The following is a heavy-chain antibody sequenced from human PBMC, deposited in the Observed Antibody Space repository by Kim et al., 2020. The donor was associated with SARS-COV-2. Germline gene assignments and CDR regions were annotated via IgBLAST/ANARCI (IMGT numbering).Heavy chain of an antibody. V-gene: IGHV7-4-1*02. CDR2: INTNTGNP. CDR1: GYTFTNYG. D-gene: IGHD6-13*01. Sequence: ASVKVSCKASGYTFTNYGMNWVRQAPGQGLEWMGWINTNTGNPTYAQGFTGRLVISLDTSVSTTYLQINSLKAEDTAVYYCARVPYRSSWYVDYWGQGT. CDR3: ARVPYRSSWYVDY. J-gene: IGHJ4*02.